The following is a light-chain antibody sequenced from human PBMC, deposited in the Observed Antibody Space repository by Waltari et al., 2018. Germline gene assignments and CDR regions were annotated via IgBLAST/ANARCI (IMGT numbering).Light chain of an antibody. V-gene: IGLV2-23*02. CDR1: TSDVGSYDL. CDR2: EVF. CDR3: CSYAGRGTYV. Sequence: VSGTPGQSITISCSGTTSDVGSYDLVSWYQQHPGEAPKLLICEVFKRPPDTSSRFSGAKSGSTASLTITGLQPEDEADYYCCSYAGRGTYVFGSGTKVTVL. J-gene: IGLJ1*01.